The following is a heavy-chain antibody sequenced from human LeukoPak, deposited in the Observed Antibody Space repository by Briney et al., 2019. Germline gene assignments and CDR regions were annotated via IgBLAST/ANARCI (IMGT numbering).Heavy chain of an antibody. D-gene: IGHD5-18*01. CDR3: AKDTDTAMVNNYFDY. Sequence: GGSLRLSCAASGFTFSSYGMHWVRQAPGKGLEWVAVISYDGSNKYYADSVKGRFTIPRDNSKNTLYLQMNSLRAEDTAVYYCAKDTDTAMVNNYFDYWGQGTLVTVSS. CDR2: ISYDGSNK. V-gene: IGHV3-30*18. J-gene: IGHJ4*02. CDR1: GFTFSSYG.